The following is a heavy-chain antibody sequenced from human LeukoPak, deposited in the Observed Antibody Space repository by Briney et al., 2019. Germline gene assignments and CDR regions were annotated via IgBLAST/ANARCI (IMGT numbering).Heavy chain of an antibody. Sequence: GASVKVSCKASGGTFSSYAISWVRQAPGQGLEWMGGIIPIFGTANYAQKLQGRVTITTDESTSTAYMELSSLRSEDTAVYYCARGGAPGSWYPDYWGQGTLVTVSS. CDR3: ARGGAPGSWYPDY. D-gene: IGHD6-13*01. CDR2: IIPIFGTA. V-gene: IGHV1-69*05. CDR1: GGTFSSYA. J-gene: IGHJ4*02.